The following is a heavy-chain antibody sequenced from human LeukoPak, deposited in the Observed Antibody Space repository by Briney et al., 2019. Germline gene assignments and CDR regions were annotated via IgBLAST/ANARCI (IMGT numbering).Heavy chain of an antibody. D-gene: IGHD2-2*01. CDR1: GITFSNYV. CDR3: ARDCSTSCYYDYYYGMDV. Sequence: GGSLRLSCAASGITFSNYVMSWVRQAPGKGLEWVANIKQDGGEKYYVDSVKGRFTISRDNAKNSLYLQMNSLRAEDTAVYYCARDCSTSCYYDYYYGMDVWGQGTTVTVSS. V-gene: IGHV3-7*03. J-gene: IGHJ6*02. CDR2: IKQDGGEK.